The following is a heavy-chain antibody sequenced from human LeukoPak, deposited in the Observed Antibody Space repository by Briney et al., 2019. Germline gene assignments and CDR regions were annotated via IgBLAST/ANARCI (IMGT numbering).Heavy chain of an antibody. CDR3: ARGILSDFWSGYAAFDI. CDR2: ISSSSSYI. D-gene: IGHD3-3*01. J-gene: IGHJ3*02. Sequence: TGGSLRLSCAASGFTFSSYAMSWVRQAPGKGLEWVSSISSSSSYIYYADSVKGRFTISRDNAKNSLYLQMNSLRAEDTAVYYCARGILSDFWSGYAAFDIWGQGTMVTVSS. V-gene: IGHV3-21*01. CDR1: GFTFSSYA.